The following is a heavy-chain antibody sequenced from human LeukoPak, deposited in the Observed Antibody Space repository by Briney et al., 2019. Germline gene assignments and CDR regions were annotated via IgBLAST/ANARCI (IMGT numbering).Heavy chain of an antibody. CDR2: IKEDGSEK. J-gene: IGHJ1*01. CDR3: ARDGAWAHCSSTSCIGYFQH. Sequence: SGGSLRLSCAASGFTFSTYWMTWVRQAPWKGLEWVANIKEDGSEKYYVDSVKGRFTISRDNAKNSLYLQMNSLRAEDTAVYYCARDGAWAHCSSTSCIGYFQHWGQGTLVTVSS. V-gene: IGHV3-7*01. CDR1: GFTFSTYW. D-gene: IGHD2-2*01.